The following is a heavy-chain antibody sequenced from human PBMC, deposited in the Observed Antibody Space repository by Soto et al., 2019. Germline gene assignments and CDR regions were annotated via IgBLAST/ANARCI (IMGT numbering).Heavy chain of an antibody. V-gene: IGHV1-18*01. D-gene: IGHD4-17*01. Sequence: QVQLVQSGAEVKKPGASVKVSCKASGYTFTSYGISWVRQAPGQGLEWMGWISAYNGNTNYAQKLQGRVTMTTDTSTSTAYMELRSLRSDDTAVYYCAREARAYGDFDPRGFDYWGQGTLVTVSS. J-gene: IGHJ4*02. CDR1: GYTFTSYG. CDR2: ISAYNGNT. CDR3: AREARAYGDFDPRGFDY.